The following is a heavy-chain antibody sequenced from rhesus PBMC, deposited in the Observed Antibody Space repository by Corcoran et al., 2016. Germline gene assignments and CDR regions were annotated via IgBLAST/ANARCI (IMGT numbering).Heavy chain of an antibody. CDR1: GGPFRSYW. D-gene: IGHD3-9*01. CDR3: TSPVRYRFDV. CDR2: INGYSGST. J-gene: IGHJ5-1*01. Sequence: QVQLQESGPGLVKPSETLSPTCAVFGGPFRSYWWNWIRQPPGKGLEWIGEINGYSGSTNYNPSLQSRVTISMDVSKNQFSLRLTSVTAADTAVYYCTSPVRYRFDVWGPGVLVSVSS. V-gene: IGHV4-80*01.